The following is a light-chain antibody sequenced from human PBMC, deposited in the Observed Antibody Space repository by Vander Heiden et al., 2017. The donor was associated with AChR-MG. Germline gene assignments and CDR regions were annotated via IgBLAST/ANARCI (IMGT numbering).Light chain of an antibody. J-gene: IGLJ2*01. CDR3: PTGGTGSRVV. CDR1: RGHSSYA. V-gene: IGLV4-69*01. Sequence: QLVLTRSPSASAALRASVKPTCTLSRGHSSYALPWQQQQPENGPRDLMKLNSDDSHSKGDGIPDRFSGSSSGAARYPTISRHQEEEAADYYCPTGGTGSRVVFGGGTKLTVL. CDR2: LNSDDSH.